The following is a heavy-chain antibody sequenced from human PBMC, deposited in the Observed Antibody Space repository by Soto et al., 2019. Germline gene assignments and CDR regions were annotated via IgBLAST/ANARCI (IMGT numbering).Heavy chain of an antibody. D-gene: IGHD3-9*01. V-gene: IGHV4-34*01. Sequence: PSETLSLTCAVYGGSFSGYYWSWIRQPPGKGLEWIGEINHSGSTNYNPSLKSRVTISVDMSKNQFSLKLSSVTAADTAVYYCARFNILTGYCFDYWGQGTLVTVSS. CDR1: GGSFSGYY. CDR2: INHSGST. CDR3: ARFNILTGYCFDY. J-gene: IGHJ4*02.